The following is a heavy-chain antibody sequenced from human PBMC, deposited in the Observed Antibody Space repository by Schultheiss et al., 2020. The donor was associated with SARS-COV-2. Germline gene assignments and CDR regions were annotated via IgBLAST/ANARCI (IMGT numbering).Heavy chain of an antibody. CDR1: GFTFSSYG. V-gene: IGHV3-21*01. CDR2: IASGSGYI. Sequence: GGSLRLSCAASGFTFSSYGMNWVRQAPGKGLEWVSYIASGSGYIYYADSMKGRFTISRDNAKNSLYLQMNSLRAEDTAVYYCARDGYSGGGCFDYWGQGSLVTVSS. J-gene: IGHJ4*02. D-gene: IGHD2-21*02. CDR3: ARDGYSGGGCFDY.